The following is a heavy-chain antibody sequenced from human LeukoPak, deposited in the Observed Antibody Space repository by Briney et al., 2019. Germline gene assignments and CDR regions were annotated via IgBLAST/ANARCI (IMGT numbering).Heavy chain of an antibody. D-gene: IGHD2/OR15-2a*01. CDR3: ARGHCNSGPYYVLNY. Sequence: ASMKVSCKAIGYTFTSYAIHWVRQAPGQRLEWMGWINGGNGDTGYSQNFQDTVTMTRDTSASTAYMELSSLRSEDTAVYYCARGHCNSGPYYVLNYWGQGTLVTVSS. CDR1: GYTFTSYA. J-gene: IGHJ4*02. V-gene: IGHV1-3*01. CDR2: INGGNGDT.